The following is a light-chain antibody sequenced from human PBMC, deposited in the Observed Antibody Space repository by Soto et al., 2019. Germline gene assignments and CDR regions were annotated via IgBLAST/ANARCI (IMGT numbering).Light chain of an antibody. Sequence: EIVFTQSPATLSFSPGDRATLSCRASQSVSSNLAWYQQKPGQAPRLLIYGASSRATGMPARFSGSGSGTEFTLTISSLQSEDFAVYYCQQYNNWPLTLGGGTKVDIK. CDR3: QQYNNWPLT. CDR2: GAS. J-gene: IGKJ4*01. CDR1: QSVSSN. V-gene: IGKV3-15*01.